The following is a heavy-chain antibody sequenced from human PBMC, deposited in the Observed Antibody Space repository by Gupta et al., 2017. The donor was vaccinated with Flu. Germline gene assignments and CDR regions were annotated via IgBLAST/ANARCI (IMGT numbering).Heavy chain of an antibody. J-gene: IGHJ4*02. CDR2: SSGSGGSA. CDR3: AKVGAYFIGTSSHFDF. CDR1: EFPFRDYA. V-gene: IGHV3-23*01. D-gene: IGHD3-16*01. Sequence: EVQVLDSGGGLVHPGRSLRLSCTGTEFPFRDYAMTWVRQAPGKGLEWVSVSSGSGGSAFYAESVKGRFTISRDNSQNKVFLQINNLRVEDTAVYYCAKVGAYFIGTSSHFDFWGRGTLVTVSS.